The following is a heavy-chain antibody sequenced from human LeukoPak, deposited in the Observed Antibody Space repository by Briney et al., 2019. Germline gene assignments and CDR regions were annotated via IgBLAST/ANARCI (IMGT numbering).Heavy chain of an antibody. CDR2: IYPGDSDT. D-gene: IGHD3-3*01. V-gene: IGHV5-51*01. Sequence: GESLKISCKTSGYSFVSHWIVWVRQMPGKGLEWLGIIYPGDSDTRYSPSFQGQVTISADKSISTAYLHWSSLGASDTAMYYCARRPSYDFWSGYYGVDGLDVWGQGTMVTVSS. J-gene: IGHJ3*01. CDR3: ARRPSYDFWSGYYGVDGLDV. CDR1: GYSFVSHW.